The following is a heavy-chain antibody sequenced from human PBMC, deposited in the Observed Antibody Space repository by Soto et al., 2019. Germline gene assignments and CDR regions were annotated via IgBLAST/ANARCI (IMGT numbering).Heavy chain of an antibody. D-gene: IGHD3-3*01. CDR1: GGTFSSYA. Sequence: SVKVSCKASGGTFSSYAISWVRQAPGQGXEWMGGIIPIFGTANYAQKFQGRVTITADKSTSTAYMELSSLRSEDTAVYYCARDLRNGYYDFWSGYSAYYYGMDVWGQGTTVTVSS. CDR2: IIPIFGTA. V-gene: IGHV1-69*06. J-gene: IGHJ6*02. CDR3: ARDLRNGYYDFWSGYSAYYYGMDV.